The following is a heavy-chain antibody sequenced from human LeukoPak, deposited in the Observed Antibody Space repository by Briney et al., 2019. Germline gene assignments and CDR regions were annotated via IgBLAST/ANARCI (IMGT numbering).Heavy chain of an antibody. CDR2: ISSSGSTI. D-gene: IGHD2-2*01. CDR1: GFTFSDYY. V-gene: IGHV3-11*01. Sequence: GGSLRLSCAASGFTFSDYYMSWIRQAPGKGLEWVSYISSSGSTIYYADSVKGRFIISRDNAKNSLYLQMNSLRAEDTAVYYCVGSTCSSTSCYLGWFDPWGQGTLVTVSS. J-gene: IGHJ5*02. CDR3: VGSTCSSTSCYLGWFDP.